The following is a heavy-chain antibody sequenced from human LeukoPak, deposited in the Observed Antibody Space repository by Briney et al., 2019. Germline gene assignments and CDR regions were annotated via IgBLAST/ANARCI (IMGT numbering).Heavy chain of an antibody. CDR3: TTSGDSPFLEWLLLSSTTEDY. D-gene: IGHD3-3*02. J-gene: IGHJ4*02. CDR1: GFTFSNAW. CDR2: IKSKTDGGTT. V-gene: IGHV3-15*01. Sequence: GGSLRLSCAASGFTFSNAWMSWVRQAPGKGLEWVGRIKSKTDGGTTDYAAPVKGRFTISRDDSKNTLYLQMNSLKTEDTAVYYCTTSGDSPFLEWLLLSSTTEDYWGQGTLVTVSS.